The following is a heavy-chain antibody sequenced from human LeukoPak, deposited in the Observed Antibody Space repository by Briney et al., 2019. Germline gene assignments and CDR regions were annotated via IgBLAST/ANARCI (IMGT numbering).Heavy chain of an antibody. J-gene: IGHJ6*03. D-gene: IGHD6-13*01. V-gene: IGHV1-24*01. CDR2: FDPEDGET. CDR3: ARVISSSWYYYYYYMDV. Sequence: ASVKVSCKASGGTFSSYAISWVRQAPGKGLEWMGGFDPEDGETIYAQKFQGRVTMTEDTSTDTAYMELSSLRSEDTAVYYCARVISSSWYYYYYYMDVWGKGTTVTISS. CDR1: GGTFSSYA.